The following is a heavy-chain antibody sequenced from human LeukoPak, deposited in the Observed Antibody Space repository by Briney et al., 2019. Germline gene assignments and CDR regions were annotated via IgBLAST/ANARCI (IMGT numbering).Heavy chain of an antibody. CDR1: GGSISSKSYY. D-gene: IGHD2-2*02. CDR2: IYYSGST. CDR3: AREGLNCSSTSCYTRALGY. Sequence: PSETLSLTCTVSGGSISSKSYYWGWIRQPPGKGLEWIGSIYYSGSTYSNPSLKSRVTISVDTSKNQFSLKLSSVTAADTAVYYCAREGLNCSSTSCYTRALGYWGQGTLVTVSS. J-gene: IGHJ4*02. V-gene: IGHV4-39*07.